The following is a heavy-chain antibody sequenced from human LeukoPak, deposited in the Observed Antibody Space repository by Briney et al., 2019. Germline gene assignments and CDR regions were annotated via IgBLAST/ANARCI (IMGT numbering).Heavy chain of an antibody. Sequence: TSETLSLTCTVSGGSISSGGYYWSWIRQHPGKGLEWIGYIHYSGGTYYNPSLKSRVTISVDRSKNHFSLKLSSVTAADTAVYYCARDAFDSNYLDYWGQGALVTVSS. CDR1: GGSISSGGYY. V-gene: IGHV4-31*03. J-gene: IGHJ4*02. CDR2: IHYSGGT. CDR3: ARDAFDSNYLDY. D-gene: IGHD4-11*01.